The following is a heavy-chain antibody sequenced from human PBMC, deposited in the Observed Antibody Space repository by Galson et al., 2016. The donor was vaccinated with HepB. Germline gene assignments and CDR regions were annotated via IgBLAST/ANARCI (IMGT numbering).Heavy chain of an antibody. CDR1: GVTFSNHA. V-gene: IGHV3-23*01. J-gene: IGHJ4*02. Sequence: SLRLSCAASGVTFSNHAMHWVRQAPGKGLEWIAAISGSADHTYYADSVEGRFTISRDNSRNTLYLQMNSLRAEDTAVYYCARMTLPGICCYFYYWGQGTLVTVSS. CDR3: ARMTLPGICCYFYY. CDR2: ISGSADHT. D-gene: IGHD2-8*01.